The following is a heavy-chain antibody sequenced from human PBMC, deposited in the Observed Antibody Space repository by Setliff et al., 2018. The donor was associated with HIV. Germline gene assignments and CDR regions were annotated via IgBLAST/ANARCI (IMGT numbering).Heavy chain of an antibody. V-gene: IGHV1-2*02. D-gene: IGHD3-10*01. Sequence: ASVKVSCKASGYTFTGHYLHWVRQAPGQGLEWLGWVNPNSGDAIYAQNFQGRVTMTRDTSINAAYMELRGLRPDDTAVYYCARNFGLSPSGKYYYYYGMDIGGQGTTVTVSS. CDR2: VNPNSGDA. CDR3: ARNFGLSPSGKYYYYYGMDI. J-gene: IGHJ6*02. CDR1: GYTFTGHY.